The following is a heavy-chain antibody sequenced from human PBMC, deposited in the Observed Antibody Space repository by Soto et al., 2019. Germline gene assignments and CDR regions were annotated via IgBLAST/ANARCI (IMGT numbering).Heavy chain of an antibody. CDR1: GGYVHSYY. Sequence: SETLSLTCSVSGGYVHSYYWSWLRQSPGRGLEWIAYIYYTGSTKYNPSLKSRATISLDTSKNEVYLKMTSVTAADTAVYYCARARVRGVSPDYDFWGQGTQVTVSS. J-gene: IGHJ4*02. CDR3: ARARVRGVSPDYDF. CDR2: IYYTGST. D-gene: IGHD2-8*01. V-gene: IGHV4-59*02.